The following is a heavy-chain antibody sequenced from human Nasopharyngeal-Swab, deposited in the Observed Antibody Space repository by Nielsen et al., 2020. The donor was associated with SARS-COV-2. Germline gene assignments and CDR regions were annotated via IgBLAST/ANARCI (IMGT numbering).Heavy chain of an antibody. CDR2: ISRSGSTI. D-gene: IGHD6-13*01. Sequence: GESLKISCAASGFTFGTYTMNWVRQAPGKGLEWVSYISRSGSTIYYADSVKGRFIISRDNVKNSLYLQLNSLRDEDTAVYYCARPPSSQANYYYNGMDVWGQGTTVTVSS. J-gene: IGHJ6*02. CDR3: ARPPSSQANYYYNGMDV. V-gene: IGHV3-48*02. CDR1: GFTFGTYT.